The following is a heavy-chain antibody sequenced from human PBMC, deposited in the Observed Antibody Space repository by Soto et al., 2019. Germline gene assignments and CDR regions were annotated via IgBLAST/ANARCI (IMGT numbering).Heavy chain of an antibody. CDR1: GGSFSGYY. CDR3: ARCDYDRSGPIDY. CDR2: INHSGNT. D-gene: IGHD3-22*01. Sequence: QVQLQQWGAGLLKPSETLSLTCGVYGGSFSGYYWSWIRQPPGKGLEWIGEINHSGNTKYSPSLKRRVPISVDTSENQFSLKLSSAPAADTAVYYCARCDYDRSGPIDYWGQGILVTVSS. V-gene: IGHV4-34*01. J-gene: IGHJ4*02.